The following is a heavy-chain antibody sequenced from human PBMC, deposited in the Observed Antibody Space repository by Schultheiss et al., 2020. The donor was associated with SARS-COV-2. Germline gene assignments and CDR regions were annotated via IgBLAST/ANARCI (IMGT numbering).Heavy chain of an antibody. CDR2: IFHSGNT. V-gene: IGHV4-31*01. Sequence: SETLSLTCTVSGASVSSGIYYYNWIRQAPGKALEWIGNIFHSGNTYYNPSLKSLITMSVDTSENQFSLKLSFVTVADAAVYYCARGLTGYGLDVWGQGTTVTVSS. CDR3: ARGLTGYGLDV. J-gene: IGHJ6*02. CDR1: GASVSSGIYY. D-gene: IGHD2-15*01.